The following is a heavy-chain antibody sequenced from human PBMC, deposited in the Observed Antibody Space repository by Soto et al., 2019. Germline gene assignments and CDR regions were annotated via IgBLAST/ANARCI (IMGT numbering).Heavy chain of an antibody. J-gene: IGHJ5*02. CDR1: GYTLTELS. V-gene: IGHV1-24*01. CDR3: ATMFSYYYDSSDRITSWFDP. D-gene: IGHD3-22*01. Sequence: ASVKVSCKVSGYTLTELSMHWVRQAPGKGLEWMGGFDPEDGETIYAQKFQGRVTMTEDTSTDTAYMELSSLRSEDTAVYYCATMFSYYYDSSDRITSWFDPWG. CDR2: FDPEDGET.